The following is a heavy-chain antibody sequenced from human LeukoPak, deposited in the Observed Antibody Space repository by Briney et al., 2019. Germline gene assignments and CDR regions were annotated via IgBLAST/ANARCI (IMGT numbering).Heavy chain of an antibody. CDR1: GFTFSNYA. V-gene: IGHV3-23*01. CDR3: ASRYSGSYFDY. CDR2: VSGSGDST. D-gene: IGHD1-26*01. J-gene: IGHJ4*02. Sequence: GGSLRLSCAASGFTFSNYAMGWVRQAPGKGREWVSAVSGSGDSTYYADSVEGRFTISRDNFKNTLYLQMNSLRAEDTALYYCASRYSGSYFDYWGRGTLVTVSS.